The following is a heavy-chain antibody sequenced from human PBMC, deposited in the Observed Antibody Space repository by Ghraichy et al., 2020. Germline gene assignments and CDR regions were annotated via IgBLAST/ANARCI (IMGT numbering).Heavy chain of an antibody. V-gene: IGHV3-23*01. CDR1: GFTFSSYA. CDR2: ISGSGGST. Sequence: GGSLRLSCAASGFTFSSYAMRWVRQAPGKGLEWVSAISGSGGSTYYADSVKGRFTISRDNSKNTLYLQMNSLRAEDTAVYYCAKDHGTYYDFWSGYATNDCMDVWGEGTTVTVPS. D-gene: IGHD3-3*01. J-gene: IGHJ6*04. CDR3: AKDHGTYYDFWSGYATNDCMDV.